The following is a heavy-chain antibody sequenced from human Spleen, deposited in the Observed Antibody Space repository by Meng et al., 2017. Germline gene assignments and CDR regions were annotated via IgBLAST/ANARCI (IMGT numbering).Heavy chain of an antibody. CDR1: GGSVRSGSYY. CDR2: IYYSGST. Sequence: QVRLQESGPGLVRPSETLSLTCTVSGGSVRSGSYYWSWIRQPPGKGLEWIGYIYYSGSTNYNPSLKSRVTISVDTSKNQFSLKLSSVTAADTAVYYCASFLYYYDVGGQTLGWGQGTLVTVSS. CDR3: ASFLYYYDVGGQTLG. D-gene: IGHD3-22*01. J-gene: IGHJ4*02. V-gene: IGHV4-61*01.